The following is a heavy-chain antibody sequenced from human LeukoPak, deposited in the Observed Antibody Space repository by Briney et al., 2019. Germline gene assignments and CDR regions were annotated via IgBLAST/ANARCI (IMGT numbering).Heavy chain of an antibody. D-gene: IGHD2-2*01. J-gene: IGHJ6*02. V-gene: IGHV1-18*01. CDR2: ISAYNGNT. Sequence: ASVKVSCKASGYTFTSYGISWVRQAPGQGLEWMGWISAYNGNTNYAQKLQGRVTMTTDTSTSTAYMELSSLRSEDTAVYYCATTPTPRQARSDIVVVPAAYYYYGMDVWGQGTTVTVSS. CDR3: ATTPTPRQARSDIVVVPAAYYYYGMDV. CDR1: GYTFTSYG.